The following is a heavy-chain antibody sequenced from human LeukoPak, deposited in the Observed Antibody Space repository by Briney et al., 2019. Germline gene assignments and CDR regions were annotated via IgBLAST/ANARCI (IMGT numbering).Heavy chain of an antibody. J-gene: IGHJ4*02. Sequence: SQTLSLTCAVSGGSISSGGYSWSWIRQPPGKGLEFIGYIYYSGSTYYNPSLKSRVTISVDRSKNQFSLKLSSVTAADTAVYYCASGSRLHFDYWGQGTLVTVSS. CDR3: ASGSRLHFDY. D-gene: IGHD4-17*01. CDR2: IYYSGST. CDR1: GGSISSGGYS. V-gene: IGHV4-30-2*01.